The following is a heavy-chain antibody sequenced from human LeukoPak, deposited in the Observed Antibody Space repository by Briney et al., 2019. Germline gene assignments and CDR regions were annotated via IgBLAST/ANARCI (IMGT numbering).Heavy chain of an antibody. CDR3: ARGTLGKQWLALDY. D-gene: IGHD6-19*01. CDR1: GFTFSSYA. CDR2: ISGSGGST. Sequence: GGSLRLSCAASGFTFSSYAMSWVRQAPGKGLEWVSAISGSGGSTYYADSVKGRFTISRDSSKNTLYLQMNSLRVEVTAVYYCARGTLGKQWLALDYWGQGTLVTVSS. V-gene: IGHV3-23*01. J-gene: IGHJ4*02.